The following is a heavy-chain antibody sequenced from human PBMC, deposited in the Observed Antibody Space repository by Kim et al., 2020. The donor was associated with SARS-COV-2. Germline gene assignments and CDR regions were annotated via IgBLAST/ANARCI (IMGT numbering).Heavy chain of an antibody. J-gene: IGHJ5*01. CDR1: GYNFANYW. Sequence: GASLQISCEASGYNFANYWIAWVRQMPGKGLEWMGIIYPGDTHTIYSPSFRGQITISVVRSIRTTYLEWSSLKASDTAIYYCAKREYDNGDTWFDSWGQGTLVTVSS. CDR3: AKREYDNGDTWFDS. V-gene: IGHV5-51*01. D-gene: IGHD1-1*01. CDR2: IYPGDTHT.